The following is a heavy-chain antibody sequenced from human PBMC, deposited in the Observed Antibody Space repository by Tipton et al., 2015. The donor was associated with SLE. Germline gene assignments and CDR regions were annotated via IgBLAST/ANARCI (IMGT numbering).Heavy chain of an antibody. D-gene: IGHD4-23*01. CDR2: IYYSGST. J-gene: IGHJ5*02. V-gene: IGHV4-39*07. CDR3: ADDGNGVGRFDP. Sequence: TLSLTCTVSGGSISSSSYYWGWIRQPPGKGLEWIGSIYYSGSTYYNPSLKSRATISLDTSKNQFSLKLSSVTAADTAVYYCADDGNGVGRFDPWGQGTLVTVSS. CDR1: GGSISSSSYY.